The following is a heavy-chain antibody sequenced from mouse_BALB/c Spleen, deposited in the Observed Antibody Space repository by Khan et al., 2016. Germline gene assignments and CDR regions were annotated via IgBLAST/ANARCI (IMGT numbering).Heavy chain of an antibody. CDR1: GFAFSSYD. D-gene: IGHD1-2*01. CDR2: ISSGGGST. J-gene: IGHJ2*01. Sequence: EVELVESGGGLVKPGGSLKLSCAASGFAFSSYDMSWVRQTPAKRLEWVAYISSGGGSTYYPDTVKGRFTISRDNAKNTLYLQMSSLKSEDTAMYYCARHRITTATYFDYWGQGTTLTVSS. CDR3: ARHRITTATYFDY. V-gene: IGHV5-12-1*01.